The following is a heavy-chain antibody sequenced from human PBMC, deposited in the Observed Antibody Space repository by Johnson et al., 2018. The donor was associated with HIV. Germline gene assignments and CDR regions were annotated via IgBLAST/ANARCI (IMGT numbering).Heavy chain of an antibody. J-gene: IGHJ3*02. CDR2: IKQDGSEK. V-gene: IGHV3-7*01. Sequence: VQLVESGGGVVQPGGSLRLSCAASGFTFSSYWMSWVRQAPGKGLEWVANIKQDGSEKYHVDSVKGRFTISRDNAKNSLYLQMNSLRAEDTALYYCARDEGLDYGASLGAFDIWGQGTMVTVSS. CDR1: GFTFSSYW. D-gene: IGHD4-17*01. CDR3: ARDEGLDYGASLGAFDI.